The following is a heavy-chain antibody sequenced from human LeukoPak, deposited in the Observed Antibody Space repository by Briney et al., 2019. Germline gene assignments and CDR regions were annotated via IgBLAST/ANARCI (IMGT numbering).Heavy chain of an antibody. J-gene: IGHJ4*02. Sequence: GGSLRLSCAASGFTFSSYEMNWVRQAPGKGLEWVSYISSSGSTIYYADSVKGRFTISRDNAKNSLYLQMNSLRAEDTAVYYCARDGMITFGGVIVAPRFDYWGQGTLVTVSS. V-gene: IGHV3-48*03. CDR1: GFTFSSYE. CDR2: ISSSGSTI. CDR3: ARDGMITFGGVIVAPRFDY. D-gene: IGHD3-16*02.